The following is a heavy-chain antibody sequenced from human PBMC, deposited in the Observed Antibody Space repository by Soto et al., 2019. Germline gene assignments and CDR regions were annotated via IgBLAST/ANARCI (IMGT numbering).Heavy chain of an antibody. V-gene: IGHV3-30-3*01. D-gene: IGHD3-10*01. CDR2: ISYDGSNK. Sequence: QVQLVESGGGVVQPGRSLRLSCAASGFTFSSYAMHWVRQAPGKGLEWVAVISYDGSNKYYADSVKGRFTISRVNSKNTLYLQMNSLRAEDTAVYYCARDPMGRYYGSGSYYFDYWGQGTLVTVSS. CDR3: ARDPMGRYYGSGSYYFDY. CDR1: GFTFSSYA. J-gene: IGHJ4*02.